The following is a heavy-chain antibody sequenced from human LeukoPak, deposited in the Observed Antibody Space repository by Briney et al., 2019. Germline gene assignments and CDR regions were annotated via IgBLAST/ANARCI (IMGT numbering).Heavy chain of an antibody. CDR1: GFTFSSYW. CDR2: INSDGSST. Sequence: PGGSLRLSCAASGFTFSSYWMHWVRQAPGKGLVWVSRINSDGSSTSYADSVKGRFTISRDNAKNTLYLQMNSLRAEDTAVYYCARARERYYDFWSGYPKYYFDYWGQGTLVTVSS. D-gene: IGHD3-3*01. J-gene: IGHJ4*02. CDR3: ARARERYYDFWSGYPKYYFDY. V-gene: IGHV3-74*01.